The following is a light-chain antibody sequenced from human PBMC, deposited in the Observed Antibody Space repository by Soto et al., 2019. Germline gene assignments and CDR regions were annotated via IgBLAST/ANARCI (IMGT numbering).Light chain of an antibody. CDR3: MQGIQLPIT. Sequence: DIQMTQSPSSLSASVGDRVTITCRASQSISSYLNWYQQKPGKAPKLLIYAASSLQSGVPSRFSGSGSGTDFTLKSSRVEAEDVGVYYCMQGIQLPITFGQGTRLESK. J-gene: IGKJ5*01. CDR1: QSISSY. V-gene: IGKV1-39*01. CDR2: AAS.